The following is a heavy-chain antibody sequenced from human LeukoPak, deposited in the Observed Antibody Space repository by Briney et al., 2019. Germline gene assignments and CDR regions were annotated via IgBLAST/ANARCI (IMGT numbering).Heavy chain of an antibody. D-gene: IGHD5-24*01. CDR3: ARVGSYGYNYYFDY. Sequence: SETLSLTCTVSGGSISSGDYYWSWIRQPPGKGLEWIGYIYYSGSTYYNPSLKSRVTISVDTSKNQFSLRLSSVTAADTVVYYCARVGSYGYNYYFDYWGQGTLVTVSS. V-gene: IGHV4-30-4*02. CDR2: IYYSGST. J-gene: IGHJ4*02. CDR1: GGSISSGDYY.